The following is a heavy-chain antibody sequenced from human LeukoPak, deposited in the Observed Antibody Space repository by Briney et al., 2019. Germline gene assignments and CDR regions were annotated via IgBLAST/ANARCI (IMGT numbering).Heavy chain of an antibody. Sequence: SETLSLTCTVSGGSMSGFFWTWIRQPPGRALEWIGSIYYSGSSTKYNPSLKRRVTISVDTSKSQFSLNLNSATAADTAVYYCARTSRHFYGSGTNLTPWPAGMDVWGQGTTVTVSS. CDR3: ARTSRHFYGSGTNLTPWPAGMDV. CDR1: GGSMSGFF. V-gene: IGHV4-59*01. D-gene: IGHD3-10*01. J-gene: IGHJ6*02. CDR2: IYYSGSST.